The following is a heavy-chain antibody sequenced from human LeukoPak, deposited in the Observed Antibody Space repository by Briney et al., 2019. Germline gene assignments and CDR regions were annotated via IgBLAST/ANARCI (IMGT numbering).Heavy chain of an antibody. CDR3: ARGPNSNWSGLDF. Sequence: GGSLRLSCIAPGFSFSGHWMHWAHQLPGKGLVWVSRISPTGSTTSYADSVKGRFTVSRDNAKNTLYLQVNNLRAEDTAVYYCARGPNSNWSGLDFWGQGTLLTVSS. CDR2: ISPTGSTT. J-gene: IGHJ4*02. CDR1: GFSFSGHW. V-gene: IGHV3-74*01. D-gene: IGHD6-6*01.